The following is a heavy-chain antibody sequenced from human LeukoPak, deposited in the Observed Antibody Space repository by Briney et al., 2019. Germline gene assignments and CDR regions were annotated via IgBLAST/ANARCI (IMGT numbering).Heavy chain of an antibody. CDR3: ASKTANRPFDY. CDR1: GYTLTSYY. CDR2: INPSGGST. J-gene: IGHJ4*02. Sequence: ASVKVSCKASGYTLTSYYMHGVRQAPGQGLEGMGIINPSGGSTSYAQKFQGRVTMTRDMSTSTVYMELSSLRSEDTAVYYCASKTANRPFDYWGQGTLVTVSS. V-gene: IGHV1-46*01. D-gene: IGHD1-1*01.